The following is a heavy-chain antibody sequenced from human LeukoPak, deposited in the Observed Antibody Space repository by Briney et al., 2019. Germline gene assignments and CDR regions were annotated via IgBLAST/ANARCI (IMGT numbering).Heavy chain of an antibody. D-gene: IGHD6-13*01. CDR1: GFTFSSYG. V-gene: IGHV3-33*01. J-gene: IGHJ4*02. CDR3: ARDPSIAAAGTLIDY. CDR2: IWYDGSNK. Sequence: GRSLRLSCAASGFTFSSYGMHWVRQAPGKGLEWVAVIWYDGSNKYYAVSVKGRFTISRDNSKNTLYLQMNSLRAEDTAVYYCARDPSIAAAGTLIDYWGQGTLVTVSS.